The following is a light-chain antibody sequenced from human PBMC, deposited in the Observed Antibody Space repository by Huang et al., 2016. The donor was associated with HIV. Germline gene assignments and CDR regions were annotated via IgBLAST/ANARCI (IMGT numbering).Light chain of an antibody. V-gene: IGKV3-15*01. CDR1: QSVSNN. CDR2: GAS. CDR3: QQYNNTPYT. J-gene: IGKJ2*01. Sequence: IVMTQSPATLSVSPGESATLSCRASQSVSNNLAWYQQKPGQAPRLLIYGASTRATGTPARFSGSGSGTDFTLTISSLQSEDFAVYSCQQYNNTPYTFGQGTKLEIK.